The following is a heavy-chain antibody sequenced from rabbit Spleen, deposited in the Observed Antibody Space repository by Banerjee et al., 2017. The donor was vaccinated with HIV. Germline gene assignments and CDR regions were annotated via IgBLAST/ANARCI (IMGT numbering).Heavy chain of an antibody. CDR3: ARDGVGGSYFAL. CDR1: GFSFSSSYW. V-gene: IGHV1S45*01. Sequence: QEQLEESGGDLVKPGASLTLTCTASGFSFSSSYWICWVRQAPGKGLVWIACINTPSGGAYYANWAKGRFTITRSTSLDTVTLQRNSLTAADSATWFCARDGVGGSYFALWGPGTLFTLS. D-gene: IGHD8-1*01. CDR2: INTPSGGA. J-gene: IGHJ4*01.